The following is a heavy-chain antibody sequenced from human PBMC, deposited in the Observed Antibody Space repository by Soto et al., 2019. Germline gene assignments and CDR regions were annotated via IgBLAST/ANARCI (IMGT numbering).Heavy chain of an antibody. V-gene: IGHV1-69*13. CDR1: GGTFSSYA. D-gene: IGHD3-3*01. Sequence: SVKVSCKASGGTFSSYAISWVRQAPGQGLEWMGGIIPIFGTANYAQKFQGRVTITADESTSTAYMELSSLRSEDTAVYYCASGRFLEWLLNPALDYYYYGMDVWGQGTTVTVSS. J-gene: IGHJ6*02. CDR3: ASGRFLEWLLNPALDYYYYGMDV. CDR2: IIPIFGTA.